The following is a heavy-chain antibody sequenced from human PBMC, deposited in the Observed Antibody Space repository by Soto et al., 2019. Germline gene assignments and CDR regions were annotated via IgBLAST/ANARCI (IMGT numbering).Heavy chain of an antibody. J-gene: IGHJ4*02. Sequence: SETLSLTCAVYGGSFNGYYWSWIRQPPEKGLEWIGEMNHRGSTNQNPSLKSRVSISVDTSKNQFSLKLMAVTVADTVVYYCARGVPRIGSFQGGAHAKYYFDSWGLGTLVTVSS. D-gene: IGHD3-22*01. V-gene: IGHV4-34*01. CDR3: ARGVPRIGSFQGGAHAKYYFDS. CDR2: MNHRGST. CDR1: GGSFNGYY.